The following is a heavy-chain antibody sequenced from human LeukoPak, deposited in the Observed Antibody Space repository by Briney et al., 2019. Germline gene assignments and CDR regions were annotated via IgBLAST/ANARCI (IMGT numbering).Heavy chain of an antibody. CDR1: GGSISSYY. CDR2: IYYSGST. Sequence: KPSETLSLTCTVSGGSISSYYWSWIRQPPGKGLVWIGYIYYSGSTNYNPSLKSRVTISVDTSKNQFSLKLSSVTAADMAVYYCARQGFYMSFPQGPFDPWGQGTLVTVSS. D-gene: IGHD2/OR15-2a*01. CDR3: ARQGFYMSFPQGPFDP. V-gene: IGHV4-59*08. J-gene: IGHJ5*02.